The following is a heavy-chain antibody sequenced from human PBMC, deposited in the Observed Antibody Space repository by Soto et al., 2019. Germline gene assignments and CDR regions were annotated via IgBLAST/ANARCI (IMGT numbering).Heavy chain of an antibody. V-gene: IGHV4-59*01. CDR1: GGSISPYF. CDR2: IFYSGTT. CDR3: ARGRGGTYDAFDI. D-gene: IGHD1-26*01. Sequence: SGSLALTCTLSGGSISPYFWSWIRQTPGEGLEWIGYIFYSGTTNYSPSLRSRVSMSIGTSKNQFSLNLTSVTAADTAVYYCARGRGGTYDAFDIWGQGTMVTVSS. J-gene: IGHJ3*02.